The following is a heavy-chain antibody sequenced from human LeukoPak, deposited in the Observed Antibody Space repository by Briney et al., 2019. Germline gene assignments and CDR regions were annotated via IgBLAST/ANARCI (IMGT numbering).Heavy chain of an antibody. Sequence: PSETLSLTCTVSGGSINNYYWSWIRQPPGEGLEWIGSIYYSGSTYYNPSLKSRVTISIDTSNNQFSLRLSSVTAADAAMYYCARQTGAAAGSFDYWGQGTLVTVSS. D-gene: IGHD6-13*01. CDR2: IYYSGST. V-gene: IGHV4-59*05. J-gene: IGHJ4*02. CDR1: GGSINNYY. CDR3: ARQTGAAAGSFDY.